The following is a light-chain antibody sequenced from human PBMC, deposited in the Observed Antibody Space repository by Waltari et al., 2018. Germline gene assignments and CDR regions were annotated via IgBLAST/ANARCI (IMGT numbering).Light chain of an antibody. CDR3: QHYVSLPVT. Sequence: EIVLTQSHGTLSLSPGERATLSCRASQSTGSTLAWYQQKTRQPPRLLTSGTSTRAPXXXXXXXXXXXXXXXXLTISRLEPEDVAMYYCQHYVSLPVTFGQGTKVEIK. J-gene: IGKJ1*01. V-gene: IGKV3-20*01. CDR2: GTS. CDR1: QSTGST.